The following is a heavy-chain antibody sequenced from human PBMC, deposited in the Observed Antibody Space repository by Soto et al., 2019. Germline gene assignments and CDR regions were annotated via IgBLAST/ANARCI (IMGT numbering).Heavy chain of an antibody. D-gene: IGHD3-22*01. CDR1: GGSISSSSYY. CDR2: IYYSGST. CDR3: ASRRDYYDSSGYSLPFDY. V-gene: IGHV4-39*01. Sequence: SETLSFTCTVSGGSISSSSYYWGWIRQPPGKGLEWIGSIYYSGSTYYNPSLKSRVTISVDTSKNQFSLKLSSVTAADTAVYYCASRRDYYDSSGYSLPFDYWGQGTLVTVSS. J-gene: IGHJ4*02.